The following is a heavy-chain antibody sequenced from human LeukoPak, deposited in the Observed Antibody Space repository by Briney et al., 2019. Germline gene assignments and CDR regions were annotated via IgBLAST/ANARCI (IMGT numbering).Heavy chain of an antibody. V-gene: IGHV3-48*02. CDR1: GFTFTIYG. D-gene: IGHD3-22*01. Sequence: PGGSLRLSCAASGFTFTIYGMNWLRQAPGKGLEWVPYLSGRSDSIYYAESVKGRFTISRDNARNSLYLQMNSLRDEDTAVYYCARDFRYRDSSGYYSFDYWGQGTLVTVSS. CDR2: LSGRSDSI. J-gene: IGHJ4*02. CDR3: ARDFRYRDSSGYYSFDY.